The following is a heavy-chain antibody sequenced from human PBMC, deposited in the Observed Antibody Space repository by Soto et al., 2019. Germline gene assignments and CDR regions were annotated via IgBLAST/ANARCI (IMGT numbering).Heavy chain of an antibody. CDR2: IYYSGTT. D-gene: IGHD6-6*01. Sequence: QVQLQESGPGLVKPSQTLSLTCTVSGGSISSGDYYWSWVRQPPGKGLEWIAYIYYSGTTYYNPTLKSRVTMSRDTSKNQFSLKLESVTAADTAVYYCAREVGESDYSSSSDAFDIWGQGTMVTVSS. CDR3: AREVGESDYSSSSDAFDI. V-gene: IGHV4-30-4*01. J-gene: IGHJ3*02. CDR1: GGSISSGDYY.